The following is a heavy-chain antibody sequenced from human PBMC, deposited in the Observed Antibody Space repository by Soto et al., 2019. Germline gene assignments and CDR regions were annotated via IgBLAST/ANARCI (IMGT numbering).Heavy chain of an antibody. CDR2: IIPIFGTV. J-gene: IGHJ2*01. CDR3: ARAYDSSGYYAPRAYGYFDL. V-gene: IGHV1-69*01. Sequence: QVQLVQSGAEVKKPGSSVQVSCKASGGTFSSYAFSWVRQAPGQGLEWMGGIIPIFGTVNYAQKFQGIVTITADEATSNVYVGRSSLRSEDTAVYYSARAYDSSGYYAPRAYGYFDLWGRGTLFTVSS. D-gene: IGHD3-22*01. CDR1: GGTFSSYA.